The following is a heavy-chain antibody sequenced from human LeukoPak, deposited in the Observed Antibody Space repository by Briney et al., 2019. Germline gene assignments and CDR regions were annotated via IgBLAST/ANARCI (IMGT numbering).Heavy chain of an antibody. Sequence: QPGGSLRLSCAASGFTFSSYGMHWVRQAPGKGLEWVAFIRYDGSNKYYADSVKGRFTISRDNSKNTLYLQMNSLRAEDTAVYYCAKEERHYYDSSGYYPLGDYWGQGTLVTVSS. CDR2: IRYDGSNK. CDR3: AKEERHYYDSSGYYPLGDY. CDR1: GFTFSSYG. V-gene: IGHV3-30*02. J-gene: IGHJ4*02. D-gene: IGHD3-22*01.